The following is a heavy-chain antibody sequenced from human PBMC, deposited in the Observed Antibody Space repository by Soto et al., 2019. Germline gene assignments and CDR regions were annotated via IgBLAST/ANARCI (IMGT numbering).Heavy chain of an antibody. D-gene: IGHD2-15*01. CDR2: IWYDGSNK. V-gene: IGHV3-33*01. J-gene: IGHJ4*02. Sequence: GSLRLSCAASGFTFSSYGMHWVRQAPGKGLEWVAVIWYDGSNKYYADSVKGRFTISRDNSKNTLYLQMNGLRAEDTAVYYCARDGYCSGGSCYSVPVFDYWGQGTLVTVSS. CDR1: GFTFSSYG. CDR3: ARDGYCSGGSCYSVPVFDY.